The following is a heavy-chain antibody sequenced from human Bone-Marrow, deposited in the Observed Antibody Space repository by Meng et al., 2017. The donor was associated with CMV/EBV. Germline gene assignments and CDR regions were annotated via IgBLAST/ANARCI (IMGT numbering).Heavy chain of an antibody. J-gene: IGHJ4*02. CDR3: ASGYCGGPY. CDR2: ISDSGSIT. D-gene: IGHD2-21*01. V-gene: IGHV3-23*01. CDR1: GFTFSNYG. Sequence: LSFASAGFTFSNYGMGWVRQAPGKGLGWVSAISDSGSITYYADSVKGRFTISRDSSKTTLYLQMNSLRAEDTAVYYCASGYCGGPYWGQGTLVTVSS.